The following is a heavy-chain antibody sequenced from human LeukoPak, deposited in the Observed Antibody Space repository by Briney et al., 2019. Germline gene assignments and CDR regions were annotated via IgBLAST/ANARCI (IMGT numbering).Heavy chain of an antibody. CDR3: ARGYSYGYWVFVH. Sequence: PSETLSLTCTVSGYSISSGYYWGWIRQPPGKGLEWIGSIYHSGSTYYNPSLKSRVTISVDTSKNQFSLKLSSVTAADTAVYYCARGYSYGYWVFVHWGQGTLVTVSS. V-gene: IGHV4-38-2*02. CDR1: GYSISSGYY. CDR2: IYHSGST. D-gene: IGHD5-18*01. J-gene: IGHJ4*02.